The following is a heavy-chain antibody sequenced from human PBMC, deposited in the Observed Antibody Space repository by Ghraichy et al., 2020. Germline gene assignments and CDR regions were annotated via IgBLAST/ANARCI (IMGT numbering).Heavy chain of an antibody. CDR1: GFTFNRHD. CDR3: ARDLASHYYGMDV. V-gene: IGHV3-48*02. CDR2: ISSSSTTI. J-gene: IGHJ6*02. Sequence: GGSLRLSCAVSGFTFNRHDMTWVRQAPGKGLEWVSYISSSSTTIYYTDSVKGRFTISRDNAKNSLYLQMNSLRDEDTAVYYCARDLASHYYGMDVWGQGTTVTVSS.